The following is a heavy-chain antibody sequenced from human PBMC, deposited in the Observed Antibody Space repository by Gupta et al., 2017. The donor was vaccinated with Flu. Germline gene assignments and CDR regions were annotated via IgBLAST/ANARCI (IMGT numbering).Heavy chain of an antibody. D-gene: IGHD3-22*01. CDR2: ISGSGGST. J-gene: IGHJ4*02. CDR3: AKREVIDSSGYYRYFDY. V-gene: IGHV3-23*01. Sequence: EVQLLESGGGLVQPGGSLRLSCAASGFTFSSYAMSWVRQAPGKGLEWVSAISGSGGSTYYADSVKGRFTISRDNSKNTLYLQMNSLRAEDTAVYYCAKREVIDSSGYYRYFDYWGQGTLVTVSS. CDR1: GFTFSSYA.